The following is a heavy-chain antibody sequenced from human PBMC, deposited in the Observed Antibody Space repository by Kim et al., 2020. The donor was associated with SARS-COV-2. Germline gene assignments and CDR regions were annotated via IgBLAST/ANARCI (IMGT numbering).Heavy chain of an antibody. J-gene: IGHJ4*02. Sequence: SGPTLVNPTQTLTVTCTFSGFSLSTSGMSVSWIRQPPGKALEWLARIDWDDDKYYSTSLKTRLTISKDTSKNQVVLTMTNMDPADTATYYRARIQGSGYYDAFDYWGPGTLVTVSS. CDR2: IDWDDDK. V-gene: IGHV2-70*11. D-gene: IGHD3-3*01. CDR3: ARIQGSGYYDAFDY. CDR1: GFSLSTSGMS.